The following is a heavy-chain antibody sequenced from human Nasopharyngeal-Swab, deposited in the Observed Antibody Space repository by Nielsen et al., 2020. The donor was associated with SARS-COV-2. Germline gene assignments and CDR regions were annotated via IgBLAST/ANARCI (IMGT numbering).Heavy chain of an antibody. CDR1: GYSFTSYW. CDR2: IDPSDSYT. D-gene: IGHD4-11*01. J-gene: IGHJ4*02. Sequence: GESLKISCKGSGYSFTSYWISWVRQMPGKGLEWMGRIDPSDSYTNYSPSFQGQVTISADKSISTAYPQWSSLKASDTAMYYCARRGVGNYGEARYYFDYWGQGTLVTVSS. CDR3: ARRGVGNYGEARYYFDY. V-gene: IGHV5-10-1*04.